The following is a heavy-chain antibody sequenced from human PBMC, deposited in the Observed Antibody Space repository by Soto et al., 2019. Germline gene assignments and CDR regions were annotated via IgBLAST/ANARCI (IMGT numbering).Heavy chain of an antibody. Sequence: GESLKISCKAAGYTFTTSWIGWVRQVPGKGLEWMGVIFPGDSDTRYSPSFEGHVSISADKSITSAYLEWSTLKASDTAIYYCAAGSDYGRAFLYWGQGSLVTVSS. CDR2: IFPGDSDT. CDR1: GYTFTTSW. CDR3: AAGSDYGRAFLY. D-gene: IGHD6-25*01. V-gene: IGHV5-51*01. J-gene: IGHJ4*02.